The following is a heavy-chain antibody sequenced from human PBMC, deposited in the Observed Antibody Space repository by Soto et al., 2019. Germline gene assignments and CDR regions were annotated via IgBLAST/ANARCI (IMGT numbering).Heavy chain of an antibody. J-gene: IGHJ4*02. Sequence: GGSLRLSCAASGFTFSSYAMHWVRQAPGKGLEWVAVISYDGSNKYYADSVKGRFTISRDNSKNTLYLQMNSLRAEGTAVYYCASAIRGWYYYDSSGYSPFDYWGQGTLVTVSS. CDR1: GFTFSSYA. V-gene: IGHV3-30-3*01. D-gene: IGHD3-22*01. CDR3: ASAIRGWYYYDSSGYSPFDY. CDR2: ISYDGSNK.